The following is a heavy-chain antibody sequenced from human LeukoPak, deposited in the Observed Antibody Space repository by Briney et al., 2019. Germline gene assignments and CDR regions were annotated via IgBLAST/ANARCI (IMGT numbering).Heavy chain of an antibody. CDR3: ARGNLYSRLFDY. J-gene: IGHJ4*02. V-gene: IGHV4-34*01. CDR2: INHSGST. D-gene: IGHD6-13*01. CDR1: GGFFSGYY. Sequence: SETLPLTCVVYGGFFSGYYWSWLRQPPAKGLACIGQINHSGSTNYNPSLKSRVTISVDTSKNQFSLKLSSVTAADTAVYYCARGNLYSRLFDYWGQGTLVSVCS.